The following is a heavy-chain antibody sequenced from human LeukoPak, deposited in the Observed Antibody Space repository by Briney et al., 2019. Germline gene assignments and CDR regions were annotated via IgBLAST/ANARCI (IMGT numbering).Heavy chain of an antibody. CDR3: AKVRSGHYDFWSGYSHDAFDI. D-gene: IGHD3-3*01. V-gene: IGHV3-9*01. J-gene: IGHJ3*02. CDR1: GFTFNNYA. Sequence: GGSLRLSCAASGFTFNNYAMHWVRQAPEKGLEWVSGISWNGGSTGYADSVKGRFTISRDNAKNSLYLQMNSLRAEDTALYYCAKVRSGHYDFWSGYSHDAFDIWGQGTMVTVSS. CDR2: ISWNGGST.